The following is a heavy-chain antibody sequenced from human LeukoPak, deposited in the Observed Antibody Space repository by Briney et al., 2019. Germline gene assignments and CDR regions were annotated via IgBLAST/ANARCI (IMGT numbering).Heavy chain of an antibody. CDR1: GYSFTSYW. Sequence: GESLKISCKGSGYSFTSYWIGWVRQMPGKGLEWMGIIYPGDSDTRYSPSFQGQVTISADKSNSTAYLQWSSLKASDTAMYYCARRLASYGDHTNHFDYWGQGTLVTVSS. D-gene: IGHD4-17*01. V-gene: IGHV5-51*01. CDR3: ARRLASYGDHTNHFDY. J-gene: IGHJ4*02. CDR2: IYPGDSDT.